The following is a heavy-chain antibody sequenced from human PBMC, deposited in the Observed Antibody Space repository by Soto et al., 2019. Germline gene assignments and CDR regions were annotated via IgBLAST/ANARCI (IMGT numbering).Heavy chain of an antibody. CDR1: GFTFSDYY. Sequence: PGGSLRLSCAASGFTFSDYYMSWIRQAPGKGLEWVSYISSSGSTIYYADSVKGRFTISRDNAKNSLYLQMNSLRAEDTAVYYCARQLRINMIVSDPWSDVWGQGTTVTVSS. CDR2: ISSSGSTI. J-gene: IGHJ6*02. CDR3: ARQLRINMIVSDPWSDV. D-gene: IGHD3-22*01. V-gene: IGHV3-11*01.